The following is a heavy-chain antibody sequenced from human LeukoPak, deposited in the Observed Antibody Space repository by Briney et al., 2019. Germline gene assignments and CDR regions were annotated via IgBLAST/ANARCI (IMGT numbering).Heavy chain of an antibody. CDR3: AIRIAAAGIGFDP. Sequence: SETLSLTCAVYGGSFSGYYWSWIRQPPGKGLEWIGEINHSGSTNYNPSLKSRVTISVDTSKNQFSLKLSSVTAADTAVYYCAIRIAAAGIGFDPWGQGTLVTVFS. CDR2: INHSGST. CDR1: GGSFSGYY. J-gene: IGHJ5*02. D-gene: IGHD6-13*01. V-gene: IGHV4-34*01.